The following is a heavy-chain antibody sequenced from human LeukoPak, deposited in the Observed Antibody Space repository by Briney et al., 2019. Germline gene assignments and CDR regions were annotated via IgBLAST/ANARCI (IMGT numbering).Heavy chain of an antibody. Sequence: GGSLRLSCAASGFTFSSYSMNWVRQAPGKGLEWVSSISSSSSYIYYADSVKGRFTISRDNAKNSLYLQMNSLRAEDTAVYYCAKEAAEHFWSGYYPHYYYGMDVWGQGTTVTVSS. CDR3: AKEAAEHFWSGYYPHYYYGMDV. V-gene: IGHV3-21*01. D-gene: IGHD3-3*02. J-gene: IGHJ6*02. CDR2: ISSSSSYI. CDR1: GFTFSSYS.